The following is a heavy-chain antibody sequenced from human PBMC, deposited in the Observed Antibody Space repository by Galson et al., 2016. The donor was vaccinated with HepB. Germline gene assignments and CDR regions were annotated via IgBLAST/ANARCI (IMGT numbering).Heavy chain of an antibody. J-gene: IGHJ4*02. D-gene: IGHD4-17*01. Sequence: SVKVSCKASGHGFPSNTIHWLRQAPGQRFEWMGRINPSGGYTKFSQKFQGRVTISMDTSASTVFMEMGSLKSADTTVYDCASDSATWLGEFDSWGQGTLVTVSS. CDR1: GHGFPSNT. V-gene: IGHV1-3*01. CDR3: ASDSATWLGEFDS. CDR2: INPSGGYT.